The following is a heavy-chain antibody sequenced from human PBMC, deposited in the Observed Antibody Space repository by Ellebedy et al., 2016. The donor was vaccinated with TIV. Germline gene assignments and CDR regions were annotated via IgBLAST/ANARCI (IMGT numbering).Heavy chain of an antibody. D-gene: IGHD1-26*01. V-gene: IGHV3-43*02. Sequence: GGSLRLXXAASGFTFSIYAMSWIRQAPGKGLEWVSAISGSGSSTYYAYYADSVKGRFTISRDNSKNSLYLQMNSLTTEDTALYYCAKGVGTKYYYYGMDVWGQGTTVTVSS. CDR2: ISGSGSST. J-gene: IGHJ6*02. CDR3: AKGVGTKYYYYGMDV. CDR1: GFTFSIYA.